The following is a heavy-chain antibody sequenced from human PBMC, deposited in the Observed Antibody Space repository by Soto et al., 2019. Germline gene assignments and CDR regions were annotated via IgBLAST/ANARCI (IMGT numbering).Heavy chain of an antibody. J-gene: IGHJ3*02. CDR3: AREHYDYVWGSSGAFDI. CDR2: IIPIFGTA. V-gene: IGHV1-69*13. CDR1: GGTFSSYA. D-gene: IGHD3-16*01. Sequence: SVKVSCKASGGTFSSYAISWVRQAPAPGLEWMGGIIPIFGTANYAQKFQGRVTITADESTSTAYMELSSLRSEDTAVYYCAREHYDYVWGSSGAFDIWG.